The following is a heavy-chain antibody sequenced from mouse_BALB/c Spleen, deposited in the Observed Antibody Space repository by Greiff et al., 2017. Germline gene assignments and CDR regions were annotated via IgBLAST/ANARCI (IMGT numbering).Heavy chain of an antibody. Sequence: EVMLVESGGGLVQPGGSRKLSCAASGFTFSSFGMHWVRQAPEKGLEWVAYISSGSSTIYYADTVKGRFTISRDNPKNTLFLQMTSLRSEDTAMYYCARDIVITTTFFAYWGQGTLVTVSA. CDR3: ARDIVITTTFFAY. V-gene: IGHV5-17*02. J-gene: IGHJ3*01. CDR2: ISSGSSTI. CDR1: GFTFSSFG. D-gene: IGHD2-4*01.